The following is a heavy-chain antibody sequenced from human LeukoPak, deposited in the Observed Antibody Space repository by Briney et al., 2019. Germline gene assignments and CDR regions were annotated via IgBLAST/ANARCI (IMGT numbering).Heavy chain of an antibody. CDR2: IYYSGST. V-gene: IGHV4-39*01. D-gene: IGHD3-10*01. CDR1: GGSISSSSYS. Sequence: SETLSLTCTVSGGSISSSSYSWGWIRQRPGKGLEWIGSIYYSGSTYYNPSLKSRVTISVDTSKNQFSLKLSSVTAADTAVYYCARLAPLGYWGQGTLVTVSS. CDR3: ARLAPLGY. J-gene: IGHJ4*02.